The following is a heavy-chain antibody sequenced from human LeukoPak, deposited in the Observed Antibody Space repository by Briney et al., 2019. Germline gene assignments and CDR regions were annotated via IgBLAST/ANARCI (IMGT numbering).Heavy chain of an antibody. CDR2: INSDGSSA. CDR3: ATGGSGDTATVSY. D-gene: IGHD5-18*01. V-gene: IGHV3-74*01. CDR1: GFTFSSYW. Sequence: TGGSLRLSCAASGFTFSSYWIHWVRQAPGKGLVWVSHINSDGSSATYADSVKGRFTISRDNSKNTLYLQLNSLRAEDTAVYFCATGGSGDTATVSYWGQGTLVTVSS. J-gene: IGHJ4*02.